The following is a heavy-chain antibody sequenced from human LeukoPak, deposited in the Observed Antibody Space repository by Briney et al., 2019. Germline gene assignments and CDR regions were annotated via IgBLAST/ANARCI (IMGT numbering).Heavy chain of an antibody. Sequence: GGSLRPSCAASGFTFSSYAMSWVRQAPGKGPEWVSGVSSSGINTYYPDSVKGRFTISRDNSKNTVYLQMNSLRADDTAVYYCAIAKGPVDVVVAAAGVFAYWGQGTLVTVSS. CDR2: VSSSGINT. CDR3: AIAKGPVDVVVAAAGVFAY. D-gene: IGHD2-15*01. CDR1: GFTFSSYA. J-gene: IGHJ4*02. V-gene: IGHV3-23*01.